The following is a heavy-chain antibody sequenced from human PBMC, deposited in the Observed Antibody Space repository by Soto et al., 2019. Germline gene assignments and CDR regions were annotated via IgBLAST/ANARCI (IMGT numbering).Heavy chain of an antibody. CDR1: GGSISSSSYY. D-gene: IGHD1-26*01. J-gene: IGHJ4*02. CDR3: ARQPPRGYWRLELRAFDY. Sequence: PSETLSLTCTVSGGSISSSSYYWGWIRQPPGKGLEWIGSIYYSGSTYYNPSLKSRVTISVDTSKNQFSLKLSSVTAADTAVYYCARQPPRGYWRLELRAFDYWGQGTLVSVSS. V-gene: IGHV4-39*01. CDR2: IYYSGST.